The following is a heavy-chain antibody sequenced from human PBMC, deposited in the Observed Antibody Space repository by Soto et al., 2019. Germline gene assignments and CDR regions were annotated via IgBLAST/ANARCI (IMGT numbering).Heavy chain of an antibody. J-gene: IGHJ3*02. CDR1: GFTFSSYA. CDR2: ISGSGGST. CDR3: AKEESWYWGLDAFDI. Sequence: GESLKISCAASGFTFSSYAMSWVRQAPGKGLEWVSAISGSGGSTYYADSVKGRFTISRDNSKNTLYLQMNSLRAEDTAVYYCAKEESWYWGLDAFDIWGQGTMVTVSS. V-gene: IGHV3-23*01. D-gene: IGHD6-13*01.